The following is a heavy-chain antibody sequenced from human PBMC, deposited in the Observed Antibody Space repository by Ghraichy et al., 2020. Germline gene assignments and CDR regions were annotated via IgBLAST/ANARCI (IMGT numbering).Heavy chain of an antibody. D-gene: IGHD5-24*01. CDR1: GGSISSYY. CDR2: IYYSGST. CDR3: AREVMATTA. V-gene: IGHV4-59*01. Sequence: SETLSHTCTVSGGSISSYYWSWIRQPPGKGLEWIGYIYYSGSTNYNPSLKSRVTISVDTSKNQFSLKLSSVTAADTAVYYCAREVMATTAWGQGTLVTVSS. J-gene: IGHJ4*02.